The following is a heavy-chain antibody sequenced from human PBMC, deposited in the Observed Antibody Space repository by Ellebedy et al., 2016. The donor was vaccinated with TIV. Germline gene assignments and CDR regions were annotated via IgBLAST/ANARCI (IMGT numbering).Heavy chain of an antibody. CDR2: IYYSGST. CDR1: GGSISSYY. Sequence: MPSETLSLTCTVSGGSISSYYWSWIRQPPGKGLEWIGYIYYSGSTNYNPSLKSRVTISVDTSKNQFSLKLSSVTAADTAVYYCASQGLLVSIWGQGTMVTVSS. CDR3: ASQGLLVSI. J-gene: IGHJ3*02. D-gene: IGHD2-21*01. V-gene: IGHV4-59*08.